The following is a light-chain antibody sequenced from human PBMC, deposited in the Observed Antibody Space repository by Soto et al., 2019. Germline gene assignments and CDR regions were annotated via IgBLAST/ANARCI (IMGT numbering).Light chain of an antibody. CDR3: LQHNSYPLT. CDR1: QSISGW. J-gene: IGKJ1*01. Sequence: DIQMTQSPYTLSPSVGDRVSITCRASQSISGWLAWYQQKPGKAPKLLIYDASSLQSGVPSRFSGSGSGTEFTLTISSLQPEDFATYYCLQHNSYPLTFGQGTKVDIK. V-gene: IGKV1-5*01. CDR2: DAS.